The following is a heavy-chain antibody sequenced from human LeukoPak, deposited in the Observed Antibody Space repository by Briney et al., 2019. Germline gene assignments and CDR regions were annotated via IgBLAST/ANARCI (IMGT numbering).Heavy chain of an antibody. CDR1: GYSISSGYY. CDR2: INHSGST. J-gene: IGHJ4*02. CDR3: SRGGNFAF. V-gene: IGHV4-38-2*01. Sequence: PSETLSLTCAVSGYSISSGYYWGWIRQPPGKGLEWIGSINHSGSTYYNPSLKSRVTISIDTSKNHFSLNLSSVTAADTAVYYCSRGGNFAFWGQGTLVTVSS.